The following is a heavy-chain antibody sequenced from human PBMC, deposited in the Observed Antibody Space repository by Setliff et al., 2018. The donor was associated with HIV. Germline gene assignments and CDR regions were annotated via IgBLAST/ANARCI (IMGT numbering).Heavy chain of an antibody. J-gene: IGHJ3*02. D-gene: IGHD3-3*01. Sequence: PGGSLRLSCAASGFTFDDYAMHWVRQAPGKGLEWVSGISWNSGSIGYADSVKGRFTISRDNAKNSLYLQMNSLRAEDTAVYYCARVRERIGVTGTDDAFDIWGQGTAVTVSS. CDR3: ARVRERIGVTGTDDAFDI. CDR2: ISWNSGSI. V-gene: IGHV3-9*01. CDR1: GFTFDDYA.